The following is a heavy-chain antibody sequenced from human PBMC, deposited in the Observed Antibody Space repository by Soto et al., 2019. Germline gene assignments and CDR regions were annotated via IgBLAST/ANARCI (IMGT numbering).Heavy chain of an antibody. CDR3: ARAKAVVIAAWDI. V-gene: IGHV3-23*01. J-gene: IGHJ3*02. CDR2: VSDNGGRRGGT. CDR1: GFMFNNSA. Sequence: PWGSLRLSCKASGFMFNNSAMTWVRQAPGQGLQWVASVSDNGGRRGGTYYADSVKGRFTISRDNSKNTLYLQLDSLTGADTAVYYCARAKAVVIAAWDIWGQGTMVIASS. D-gene: IGHD2-21*01.